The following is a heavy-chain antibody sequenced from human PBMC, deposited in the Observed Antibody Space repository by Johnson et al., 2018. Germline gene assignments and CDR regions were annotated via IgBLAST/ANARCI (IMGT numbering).Heavy chain of an antibody. CDR1: GFTFDDYA. CDR2: ISWNSGSI. V-gene: IGHV3-9*01. D-gene: IGHD3-22*01. Sequence: VQLVQSGGGLVQPGRSLRLSCAASGFTFDDYAMHWVRQAPGKGLEWVSGISWNSGSIGYADSVKGRFTISRDTAKNSLYLQMNSLRAGDTAVYYCARCYYDTRGGAFDIWGQGTMVTVSS. J-gene: IGHJ3*02. CDR3: ARCYYDTRGGAFDI.